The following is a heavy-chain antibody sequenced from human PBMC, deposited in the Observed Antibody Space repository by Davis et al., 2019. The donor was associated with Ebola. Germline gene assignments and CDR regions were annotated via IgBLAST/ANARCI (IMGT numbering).Heavy chain of an antibody. CDR3: ARGGPYSNYLRRPYYYGMDV. D-gene: IGHD4-11*01. J-gene: IGHJ6*04. CDR2: ISGSGGST. Sequence: GESLKISCAASGFTFSSYAMSWVRQAPGKGLEWVSAISGSGGSTYYADSVKGRFTISRDNSKNSLYLQMNSLRDEDTAVYYCARGGPYSNYLRRPYYYGMDVWGKGTTVTVSS. V-gene: IGHV3-23*01. CDR1: GFTFSSYA.